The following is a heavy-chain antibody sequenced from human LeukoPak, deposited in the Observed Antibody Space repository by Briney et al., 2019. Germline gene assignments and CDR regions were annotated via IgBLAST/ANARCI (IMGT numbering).Heavy chain of an antibody. J-gene: IGHJ4*02. V-gene: IGHV3-21*01. CDR1: GFTFSSYS. CDR3: ATYKGIGYCSGGSCLSRAFDY. D-gene: IGHD2-15*01. Sequence: PGGSLRLSCAASGFTFSSYSMNWVRQAPGKGLEWVSSISSSSSYIYYADSVKGRFTISRDNAKNSLYLQMNRLRAEDTAVYYCATYKGIGYCSGGSCLSRAFDYWGQGTLVTVSS. CDR2: ISSSSSYI.